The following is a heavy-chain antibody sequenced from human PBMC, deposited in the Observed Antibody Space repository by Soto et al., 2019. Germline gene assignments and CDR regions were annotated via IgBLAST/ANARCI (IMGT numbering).Heavy chain of an antibody. Sequence: EVQLLESGGGLVQPGGSLRLSCAASGFTFAGYAMNWVRQAPGRGLEWVAGTLSDGGTKYYADPVKGRFTISRENSKNTLYLQMNVLRVDDTALYYCAKDFRPDGKYDLDYWGQGTLVVVSS. CDR1: GFTFAGYA. CDR3: AKDFRPDGKYDLDY. D-gene: IGHD3-3*01. CDR2: TLSDGGTK. J-gene: IGHJ4*02. V-gene: IGHV3-23*01.